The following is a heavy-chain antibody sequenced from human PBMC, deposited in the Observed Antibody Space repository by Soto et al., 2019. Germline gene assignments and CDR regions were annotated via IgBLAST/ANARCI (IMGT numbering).Heavy chain of an antibody. CDR1: GGSFSGYY. Sequence: PSEALSRTWAVYGGSFSGYYWSWIRQPPGKGLEWIGEINHSGSTNYNPSLKSRVTISVDTSKNQFSLKLSSVTAADTAVYYCAASGVAARPDYYGMDVWGQGTTVTVSS. D-gene: IGHD6-6*01. CDR2: INHSGST. J-gene: IGHJ6*02. CDR3: AASGVAARPDYYGMDV. V-gene: IGHV4-34*01.